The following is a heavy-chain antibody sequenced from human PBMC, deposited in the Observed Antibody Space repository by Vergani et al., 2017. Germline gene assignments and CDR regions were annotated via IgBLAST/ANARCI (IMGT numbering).Heavy chain of an antibody. J-gene: IGHJ1*01. Sequence: EVHLEESGGGLVQPGGSLRLSCAASGLTFGDYYMAWIRVAPGKGLDWVASIKRYGTETFYVDSVKGRFTISRDNAKTTLYLQMNSLRDEDRGVYYWARISGGSAPYLHYWGQGTLVTVAS. D-gene: IGHD2-15*01. CDR3: ARISGGSAPYLHY. CDR2: IKRYGTET. CDR1: GLTFGDYY. V-gene: IGHV3-7*01.